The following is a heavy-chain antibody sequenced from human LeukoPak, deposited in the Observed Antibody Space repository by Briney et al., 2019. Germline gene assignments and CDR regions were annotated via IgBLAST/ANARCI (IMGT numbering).Heavy chain of an antibody. CDR2: IDPSDSYT. Sequence: GESLKISCKGSGYSFTSYWISWVRQMPGKGLEWMGRIDPSDSYTNYSPSFQGHVTISADKSISTAYLQWSSLKASDTAMYYCARDYANLGYCSSTSCYDWFDPWGQGTLVTVSS. V-gene: IGHV5-10-1*01. D-gene: IGHD2-2*01. CDR1: GYSFTSYW. J-gene: IGHJ5*02. CDR3: ARDYANLGYCSSTSCYDWFDP.